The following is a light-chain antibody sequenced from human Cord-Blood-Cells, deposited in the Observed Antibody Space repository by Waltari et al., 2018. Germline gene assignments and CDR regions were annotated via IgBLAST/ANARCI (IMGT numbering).Light chain of an antibody. V-gene: IGLV2-14*03. J-gene: IGLJ7*01. Sequence: QSALTQPAPVSGSPGQSITISCPGTSSDVGGYNYVSWSQQHPGKAPKLMIYDVSNRPSGVSNRFSGSKSGNTASLTISGLQAEDEADYYCSSYTSSSTQHAVFGGGTQLTVL. CDR2: DVS. CDR3: SSYTSSSTQHAV. CDR1: SSDVGGYNY.